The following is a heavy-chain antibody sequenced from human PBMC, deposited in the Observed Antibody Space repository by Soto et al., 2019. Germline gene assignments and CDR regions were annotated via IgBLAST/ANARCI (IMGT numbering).Heavy chain of an antibody. J-gene: IGHJ4*02. V-gene: IGHV5-51*01. CDR1: GYSFTSYW. Sequence: PGESLKISCKGSGYSFTSYWIGWVRQMPGKGLEWMGIIHPGDSDTRYSPSFQGQVTISADKSISTAYLQWSSLKASDTAMYYCARVEKLLLYPGPADYWGQGTLVTVSS. CDR2: IHPGDSDT. D-gene: IGHD2-2*02. CDR3: ARVEKLLLYPGPADY.